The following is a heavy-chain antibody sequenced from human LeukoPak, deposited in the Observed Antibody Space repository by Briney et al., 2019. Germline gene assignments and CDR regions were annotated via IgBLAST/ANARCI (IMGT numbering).Heavy chain of an antibody. D-gene: IGHD4-17*01. V-gene: IGHV3-66*01. J-gene: IGHJ4*02. Sequence: GGSLRLSCAASGFTVSSNYMSWVRQAPGKGLERVSVIYSGGSTYYADSVKGRFTISRDNSKNTLYLQMNSLRAEDTAVCYCARGSYGDSFFDYWGQGTLVTVSS. CDR3: ARGSYGDSFFDY. CDR1: GFTVSSNY. CDR2: IYSGGST.